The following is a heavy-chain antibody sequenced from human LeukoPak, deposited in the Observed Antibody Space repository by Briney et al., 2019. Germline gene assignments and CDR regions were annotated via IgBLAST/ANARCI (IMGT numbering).Heavy chain of an antibody. CDR1: GYTFTSYG. V-gene: IGHV1-18*01. D-gene: IGHD4-17*01. CDR2: ISAYNGNT. Sequence: ASVKVSCKASGYTFTSYGISWVRQAPGQGLEWMGWISAYNGNTNYAQKLQGRVTMTTDTSTSTAYMELSRLRSDDTAVYYCARDPPDYGDYVDGMDVWGQGTTVTVSS. J-gene: IGHJ6*02. CDR3: ARDPPDYGDYVDGMDV.